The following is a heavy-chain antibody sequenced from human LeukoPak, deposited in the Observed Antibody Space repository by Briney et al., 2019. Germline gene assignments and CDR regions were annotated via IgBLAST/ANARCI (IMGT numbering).Heavy chain of an antibody. CDR2: ISGVGDVT. D-gene: IGHD3-10*01. CDR1: DFSFITYA. Sequence: PGGSLRLSCAASDFSFITYAMSWVRQAPGKGLEWVSTISGVGDVTYYADSVKGRFTISRDNSKNTLDLQMNSLRAEDTAVYYCARDSLMLRGPLVIYYFDFWGQGTLVTVSS. CDR3: ARDSLMLRGPLVIYYFDF. V-gene: IGHV3-23*01. J-gene: IGHJ4*02.